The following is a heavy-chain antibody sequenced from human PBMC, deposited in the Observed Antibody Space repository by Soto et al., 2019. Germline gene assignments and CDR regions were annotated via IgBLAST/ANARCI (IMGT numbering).Heavy chain of an antibody. CDR3: AHRRFSSSGPLFVP. D-gene: IGHD3-22*01. Sequence: QITLKESGPTLVKPTQTLTLTCTLSGFSLSTSGVGVGWIRQPPGKPLEWLALMYWDDDKRYSPSLKSRLTLAKNTSKNQVVLTVTTMDPVDTATYYGAHRRFSSSGPLFVPWGEGTLVTVSS. CDR1: GFSLSTSGVG. J-gene: IGHJ5*02. V-gene: IGHV2-5*02. CDR2: MYWDDDK.